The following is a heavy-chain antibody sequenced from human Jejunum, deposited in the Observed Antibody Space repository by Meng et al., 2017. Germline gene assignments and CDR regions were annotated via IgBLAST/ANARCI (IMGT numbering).Heavy chain of an antibody. CDR2: TYYRAKSQK. Sequence: QLKVQPSCPGLVNPSPTHALPFARSVHGGSCNLSLWHWVRQPPSRGLEWLGQTYYRAKSQKHYGVSVKSQIIINADTSKIQFSLNLNSVTPEDTAVYYCTTWCVEYWGEGTLFTVSS. D-gene: IGHD2-8*02. J-gene: IGHJ4*02. CDR3: TTWCVEY. V-gene: IGHV6-1*01. CDR1: VHGGSCNLSL.